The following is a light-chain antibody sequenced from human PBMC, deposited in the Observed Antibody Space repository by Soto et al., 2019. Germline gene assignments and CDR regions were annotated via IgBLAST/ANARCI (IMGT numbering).Light chain of an antibody. J-gene: IGKJ1*01. CDR2: GAS. Sequence: EIVLTQSPGTVSLSPGETATLSCRASQSVGASYLAWYQQRPGQAPRLLIYGASNRATGIPARFSGSGSGTDFTLTISGLEPEDFAVYYCQQYGSSGTFGQGTKVDI. CDR1: QSVGASY. CDR3: QQYGSSGT. V-gene: IGKV3-20*01.